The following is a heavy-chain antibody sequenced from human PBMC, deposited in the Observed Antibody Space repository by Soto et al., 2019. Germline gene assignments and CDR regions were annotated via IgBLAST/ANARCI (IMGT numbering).Heavy chain of an antibody. V-gene: IGHV3-53*02. D-gene: IGHD1-26*01. CDR3: ARVPISGSYADY. CDR2: IYSGGST. Sequence: EVQLVETGGGLIQPGGSLRLSCAASGFTVSSNYMSWVRQAPGKGLEWVSVIYSGGSTYYTDSVKGRFTISRDNSKNTLYLQMNSLRAEDTAVYYCARVPISGSYADYWGQGTLVTVSS. J-gene: IGHJ4*02. CDR1: GFTVSSNY.